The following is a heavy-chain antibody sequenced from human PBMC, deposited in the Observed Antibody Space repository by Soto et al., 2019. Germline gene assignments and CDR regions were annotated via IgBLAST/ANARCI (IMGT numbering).Heavy chain of an antibody. J-gene: IGHJ4*02. CDR3: AREGDHRDYDYGVDY. Sequence: QVQLVQSGAEVKKPGASVKVSCKASGYTFTRFAVHWVRQAPGQRLEWMGWIIPGNDNTKYSQRFQDRITITSDTSASTVYMELSSLKSEDTAVYYCAREGDHRDYDYGVDYWGQGTLVTVSS. V-gene: IGHV1-3*01. CDR2: IIPGNDNT. CDR1: GYTFTRFA. D-gene: IGHD5-12*01.